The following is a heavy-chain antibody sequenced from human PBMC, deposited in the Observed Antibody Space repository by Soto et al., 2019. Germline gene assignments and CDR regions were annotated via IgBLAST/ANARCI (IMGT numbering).Heavy chain of an antibody. J-gene: IGHJ6*02. CDR1: GYTFTSYG. Sequence: ASVKVSCKASGYTFTSYGISWVRQAPGQGLEWMGWISAYNGNTNYAQKLQGRVTMTTDTSTSTAYMELRSLRSDDTAVYYCARDSLIAVAGTAGYYYYGMDVWGQRTTVTVAS. D-gene: IGHD6-19*01. CDR3: ARDSLIAVAGTAGYYYYGMDV. CDR2: ISAYNGNT. V-gene: IGHV1-18*01.